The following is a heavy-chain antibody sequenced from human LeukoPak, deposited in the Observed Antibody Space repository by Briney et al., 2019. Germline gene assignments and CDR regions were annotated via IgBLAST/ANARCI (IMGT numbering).Heavy chain of an antibody. D-gene: IGHD3-10*01. CDR3: ARYYYGSGRGANWFDP. V-gene: IGHV5-51*01. CDR1: GYSFTSYW. Sequence: TGASLKISCKGSGYSFTSYWIGWVRQMPGKGLEWMGIIYPGDSDTRYSPSFQGQVTISADKSISTAYLQWSSLKASDTAMYYCARYYYGSGRGANWFDPWGQGTLVTVSS. J-gene: IGHJ5*02. CDR2: IYPGDSDT.